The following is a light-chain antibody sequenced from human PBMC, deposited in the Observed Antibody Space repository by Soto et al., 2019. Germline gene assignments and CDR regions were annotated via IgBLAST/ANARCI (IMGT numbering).Light chain of an antibody. J-gene: IGKJ5*01. CDR1: QSISRW. Sequence: DIQMTQSHSTLSASVGDTVTITCRASQSISRWLAWYQQKPGKAPKILISDASILENGVPSRFSGTGSGTEFTLTISNLQPDDFATYFCQQYNSFSLITFGQGARPENK. CDR2: DAS. CDR3: QQYNSFSLIT. V-gene: IGKV1-5*01.